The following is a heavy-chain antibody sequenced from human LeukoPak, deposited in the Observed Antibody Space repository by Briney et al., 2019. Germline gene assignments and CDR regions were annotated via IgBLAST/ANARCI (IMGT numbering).Heavy chain of an antibody. J-gene: IGHJ4*02. D-gene: IGHD6-13*01. CDR1: GYSFTNYW. Sequence: GESLKISCKGSGYSFTNYWIGWVRQMPGKGLEWMGTIYPGDSDTRYSPSFQGQVTISADKSISTAYLQWSSLKASDTAMYYCARQIAAAGTIYFDYWGQGTLVTVSS. CDR2: IYPGDSDT. V-gene: IGHV5-51*01. CDR3: ARQIAAAGTIYFDY.